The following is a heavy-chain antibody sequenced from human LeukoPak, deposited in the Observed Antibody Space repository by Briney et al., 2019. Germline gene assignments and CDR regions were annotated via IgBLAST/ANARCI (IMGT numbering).Heavy chain of an antibody. CDR1: GFTFSSYG. CDR2: ISYDGSNK. J-gene: IGHJ4*02. CDR3: AKASYYDSSGYSPGYY. D-gene: IGHD3-22*01. Sequence: GRSLRLSCAASGFTFSSYGMHWVRQAPGKGLEWVAVISYDGSNKYYADSVKGQFTISKDNSKNTLYLQMNSLRAEDTAVYYCAKASYYDSSGYSPGYYWGQGTLVTVSS. V-gene: IGHV3-30*18.